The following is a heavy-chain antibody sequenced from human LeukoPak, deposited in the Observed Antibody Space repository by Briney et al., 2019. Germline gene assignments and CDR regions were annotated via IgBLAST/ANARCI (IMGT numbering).Heavy chain of an antibody. D-gene: IGHD2-2*01. Sequence: SETLSLTCTVSGGSISSGSYYWSWIRQPAGKGLEWIGRIYTSGSTNYNPSRKSRVTISVDTSKNQFSLKLSSVTAADTAVYYCARASAAAPFDYWGQGTLVTVSS. V-gene: IGHV4-61*02. CDR2: IYTSGST. CDR1: GGSISSGSYY. J-gene: IGHJ4*02. CDR3: ARASAAAPFDY.